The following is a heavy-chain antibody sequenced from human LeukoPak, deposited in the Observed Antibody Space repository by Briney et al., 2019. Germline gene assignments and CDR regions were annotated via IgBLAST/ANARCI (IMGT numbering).Heavy chain of an antibody. CDR3: AKDMVATPETGGFDY. D-gene: IGHD5-12*01. V-gene: IGHV3-9*01. CDR2: ISWNSGSI. J-gene: IGHJ4*02. Sequence: GGSLRLSCAASGFTFDDYAMHWVRQAPGKGLEWVSGISWNSGSIGYADSVKGRFTISRDSAKNSLYLQMNSLRAEDTALYYCAKDMVATPETGGFDYWGQGTLVTVSS. CDR1: GFTFDDYA.